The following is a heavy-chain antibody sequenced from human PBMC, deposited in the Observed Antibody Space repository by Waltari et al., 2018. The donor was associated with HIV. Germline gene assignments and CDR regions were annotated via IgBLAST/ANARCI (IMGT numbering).Heavy chain of an antibody. Sequence: QVQLQQWGAGLLKPSETLSLTCAVYGGSFSGYYLSCIRHPPGPGLEWLGELNHSGSTNYNPYLKSRVTISVDTAKNQFSLKLSSVTAADTAVYYCARGDPNSSGWYVGGWFDPWGQGTLVTVSS. CDR2: LNHSGST. CDR3: ARGDPNSSGWYVGGWFDP. CDR1: GGSFSGYY. J-gene: IGHJ5*02. D-gene: IGHD6-19*01. V-gene: IGHV4-34*01.